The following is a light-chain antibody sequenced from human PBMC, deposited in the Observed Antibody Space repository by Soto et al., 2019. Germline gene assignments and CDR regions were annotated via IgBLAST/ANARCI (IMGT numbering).Light chain of an antibody. CDR1: SSDVGGYNY. J-gene: IGLJ2*01. Sequence: QSALTQPPSASGSPGQSVAISCTGTSSDVGGYNYVSWYQQHPGKAPKLMIYEVNKRPSGVPDRFSGSKSGNTASLTISGLQAEDEADYYCCSYAGTYTVLFGGGTKLTVL. CDR3: CSYAGTYTVL. CDR2: EVN. V-gene: IGLV2-8*01.